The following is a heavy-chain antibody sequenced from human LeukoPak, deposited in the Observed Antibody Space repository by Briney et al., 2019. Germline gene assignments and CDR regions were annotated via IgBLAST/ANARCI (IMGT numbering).Heavy chain of an antibody. CDR1: GFTFDDYT. J-gene: IGHJ6*04. CDR3: AELGITMIGGV. Sequence: PGGSLRLSRAASGFTFDDYTMHWVRQAPGKGLEWVSLISWDGGSTYYADSVKGRFTISRDNAKNSLYLQMNSLRAEDTAVYYCAELGITMIGGVWGKGTTVTISS. V-gene: IGHV3-43*01. CDR2: ISWDGGST. D-gene: IGHD3-10*02.